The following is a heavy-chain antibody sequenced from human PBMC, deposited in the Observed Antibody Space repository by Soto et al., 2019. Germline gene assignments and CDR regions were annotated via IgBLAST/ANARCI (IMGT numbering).Heavy chain of an antibody. CDR2: IYYSGST. D-gene: IGHD6-19*01. CDR3: ARHGALYSSGWYGDLLPYFDY. J-gene: IGHJ4*02. Sequence: SETLSLTCTVSGGSISSSSYYWGWIRQPPGKGLEWIGSIYYSGSTYYNPSLKSRVTISVDTSKNQFSLKLSSVTAAATAVYYCARHGALYSSGWYGDLLPYFDYWGQGTLVTVSS. CDR1: GGSISSSSYY. V-gene: IGHV4-39*01.